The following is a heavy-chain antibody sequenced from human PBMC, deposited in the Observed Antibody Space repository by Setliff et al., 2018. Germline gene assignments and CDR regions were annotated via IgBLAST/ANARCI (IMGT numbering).Heavy chain of an antibody. CDR1: GYTFTGYY. V-gene: IGHV1-46*01. D-gene: IGHD5-18*01. CDR2: IDPSGDYT. J-gene: IGHJ4*02. CDR3: ARAPLESGYYYGQGHYFDY. Sequence: ASVKVSCKASGYTFTGYYMHWVRQAPGQGLEWMGIIDPSGDYTNYAQKFQGRVTMTRDTYTTTVYMELSSLRSDDTAVYYCARAPLESGYYYGQGHYFDYWGQGTLVTVSS.